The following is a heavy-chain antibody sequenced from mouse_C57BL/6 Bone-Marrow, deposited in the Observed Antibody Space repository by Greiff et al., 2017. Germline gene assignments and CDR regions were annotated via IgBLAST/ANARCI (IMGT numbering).Heavy chain of an antibody. CDR3: AREDYGSRRDWYFDV. CDR2: IDPSDSYT. CDR1: GYTFTSYW. D-gene: IGHD1-1*01. Sequence: QVQLQQPGAELVMPGASVKLSCKASGYTFTSYWMHWVKQRPGQGLEWIGEIDPSDSYTNYNQKFKGKSTLTVDKSSSTAYMQLSSLTSEDSAVXYCAREDYGSRRDWYFDVWGTGTTVTVSS. J-gene: IGHJ1*03. V-gene: IGHV1-69*01.